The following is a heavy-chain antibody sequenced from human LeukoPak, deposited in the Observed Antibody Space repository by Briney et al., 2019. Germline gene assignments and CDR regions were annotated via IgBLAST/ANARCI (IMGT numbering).Heavy chain of an antibody. CDR3: ARGQRNYGLYFDY. V-gene: IGHV4-34*01. CDR2: INHSGST. D-gene: IGHD1-7*01. J-gene: IGHJ4*02. CDR1: GGSFSGYY. Sequence: SETLSLTCAVYGGSFSGYYWSWIRQPPGKGLEWIGEINHSGSTNYNPSLKSRVTTSVDTSKNQFSLKLSSVTAADTAVYYCARGQRNYGLYFDYWGQGTLVTVSS.